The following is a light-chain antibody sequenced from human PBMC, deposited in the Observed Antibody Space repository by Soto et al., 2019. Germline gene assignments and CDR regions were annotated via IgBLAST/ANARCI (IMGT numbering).Light chain of an antibody. CDR3: QQYGSSTART. Sequence: ILLTQSPATLSVSPGERATLSCRASQSVSSKLAWYQQKPGQAPRLLIYGASSRATGIPDRFSGSGSGTDFTLTISRLEPEDFAVYYCQQYGSSTARTFGGGTKVDIK. V-gene: IGKV3-20*01. CDR1: QSVSSK. J-gene: IGKJ4*02. CDR2: GAS.